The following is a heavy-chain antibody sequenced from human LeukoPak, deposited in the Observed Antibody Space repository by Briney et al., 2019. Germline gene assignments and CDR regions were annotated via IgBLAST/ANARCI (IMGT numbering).Heavy chain of an antibody. CDR3: ARQKYYYDSSGYYYVWFFDY. J-gene: IGHJ4*02. Sequence: SETLSLTCTVPGGSISSSSYYWGWIRQPPGKGLEWIGSIYYSGSTYYNPSLKSRVTISVDTSKNQFSLKLSSVTAADTAVYYCARQKYYYDSSGYYYVWFFDYWGQGTLVTVP. CDR2: IYYSGST. V-gene: IGHV4-39*01. CDR1: GGSISSSSYY. D-gene: IGHD3-22*01.